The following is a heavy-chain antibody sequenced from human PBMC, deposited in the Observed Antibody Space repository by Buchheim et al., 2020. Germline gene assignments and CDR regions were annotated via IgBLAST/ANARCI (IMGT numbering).Heavy chain of an antibody. CDR1: GFTFSSYG. D-gene: IGHD3-9*01. CDR3: ARTYYDILTGYYAGMDV. CDR2: ISYDGSNK. J-gene: IGHJ6*02. V-gene: IGHV3-30*03. Sequence: QVQLVESGGGVVQPGRSLRLSCAASGFTFSSYGMHWVRQAPGKGLEWVAGISYDGSNKYYAGSVKGRFTISRDNSKNTLYLQMNSLRAEDTAVYYCARTYYDILTGYYAGMDVWGQGTT.